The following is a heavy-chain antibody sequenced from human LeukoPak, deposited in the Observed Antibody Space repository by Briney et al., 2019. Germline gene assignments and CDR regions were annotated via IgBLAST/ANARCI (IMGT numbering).Heavy chain of an antibody. CDR1: GFTFSSYG. J-gene: IGHJ6*03. CDR3: AKVVHKGLLLDYMDV. CDR2: IRYDGSNK. Sequence: GGSLRLSCAASGFTFSSYGMHWVRQAPGKGLEWVAFIRYDGSNKYYADSVKGRSTISRDNSKNTLYLQMNSLRAEDTAVYYCAKVVHKGLLLDYMDVWGKGTTVTISS. D-gene: IGHD2-2*01. V-gene: IGHV3-30*02.